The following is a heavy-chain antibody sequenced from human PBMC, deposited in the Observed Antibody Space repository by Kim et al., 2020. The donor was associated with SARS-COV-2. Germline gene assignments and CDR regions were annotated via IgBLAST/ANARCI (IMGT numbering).Heavy chain of an antibody. CDR1: GGSISSYY. D-gene: IGHD5-18*01. V-gene: IGHV4-59*08. CDR3: ARHNPTAMVLTFLSSPTGGMDV. Sequence: SETLSLTCTVSGGSISSYYWSWIRQPPGKGLEWIGYIYYSGSTNYNPSLKSRVTISVDTSKNQFSLKLSSVTAADTAVYYCARHNPTAMVLTFLSSPTGGMDVWGQGTTVTVSS. J-gene: IGHJ6*02. CDR2: IYYSGST.